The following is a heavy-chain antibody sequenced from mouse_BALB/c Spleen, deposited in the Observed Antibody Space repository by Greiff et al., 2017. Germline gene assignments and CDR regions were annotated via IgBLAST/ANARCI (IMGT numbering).Heavy chain of an antibody. CDR2: ISDGGSYT. Sequence: EVNVVESGGGLVKPGGSLKLSCAASGFTFSDYYMYWVRQTPEKRLEWVATISDGGSYTYYPDSVKGRFTISRDNAKNNLYLQMSSLKSEDTAMYYCARDSGYYFDYWGQGTTLTVSS. CDR1: GFTFSDYY. V-gene: IGHV5-4*02. J-gene: IGHJ2*01. D-gene: IGHD1-2*01. CDR3: ARDSGYYFDY.